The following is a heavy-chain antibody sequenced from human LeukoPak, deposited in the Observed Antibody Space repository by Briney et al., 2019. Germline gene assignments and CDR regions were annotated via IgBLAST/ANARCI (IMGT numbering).Heavy chain of an antibody. CDR3: ARGEAVADIRTVFDP. CDR2: IIPIFGTE. Sequence: SVKVSCKASGYSFTSYGISWVRQAPGQGLEWMGGIIPIFGTENYAQKFQGRVTIITDESTSTAYMELSSLRSEDTAVYYCARGEAVADIRTVFDPWGQGTLVTVSS. D-gene: IGHD6-19*01. J-gene: IGHJ5*02. V-gene: IGHV1-69*05. CDR1: GYSFTSYG.